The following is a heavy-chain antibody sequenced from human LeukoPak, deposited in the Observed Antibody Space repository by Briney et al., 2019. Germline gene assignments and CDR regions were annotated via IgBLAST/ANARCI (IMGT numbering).Heavy chain of an antibody. V-gene: IGHV1-2*02. CDR1: GYTFTGYY. CDR3: ARANALYCSSTSCLFDY. J-gene: IGHJ4*02. D-gene: IGHD2-2*01. CDR2: INPNSGGT. Sequence: ASVKVSCKASGYTFTGYYMHWVRQAPGQGLEWMAWINPNSGGTYYAQNFHDRITMTRDTSISTAYMELSRLRSDDSAIYYCARANALYCSSTSCLFDYWGQGTLVTVSS.